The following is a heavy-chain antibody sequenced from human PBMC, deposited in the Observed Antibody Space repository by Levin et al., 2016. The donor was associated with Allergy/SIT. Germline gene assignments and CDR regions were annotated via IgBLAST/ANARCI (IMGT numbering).Heavy chain of an antibody. CDR3: ARDLALPNKQWLVPDLDY. V-gene: IGHV1-18*01. D-gene: IGHD6-19*01. CDR1: GYTFTSYG. Sequence: ASVKVSCKASGYTFTSYGISWVRQAPGQGLEWMGWISAYNGNTNYAQKLQGRVTMTTDTSTSTAYMELRSLRSDDTAVYYCARDLALPNKQWLVPDLDYWGQGTLVTVSS. J-gene: IGHJ4*02. CDR2: ISAYNGNT.